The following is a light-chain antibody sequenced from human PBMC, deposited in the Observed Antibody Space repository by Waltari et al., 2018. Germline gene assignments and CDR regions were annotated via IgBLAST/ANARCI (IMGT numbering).Light chain of an antibody. CDR2: DVN. CDR1: STDVGAYNF. J-gene: IGLJ1*01. Sequence: QSALTQPASVSGSPGQSIAISCAATSTDVGAYNFVSWYQQHPGQAPKHMIYDVNERPAGVSDRFSGSKSGNTASLTISGLQAEDETDYYCSSFTTSGTYVFGTGTKVTVL. CDR3: SSFTTSGTYV. V-gene: IGLV2-14*03.